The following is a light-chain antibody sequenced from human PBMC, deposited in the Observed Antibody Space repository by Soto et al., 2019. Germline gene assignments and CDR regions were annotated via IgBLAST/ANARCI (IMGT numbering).Light chain of an antibody. J-gene: IGLJ3*02. Sequence: QSVLTQSPSASASLGASVKLTCTLSSGHSNYAIAWHQQQPEKGPRYLMKLKSDGSHTKGDGIPDRFSGSSSGAERYLTISSLQSEGEADYYWQTWGTGTDWVFGGGTQLTVL. V-gene: IGLV4-69*01. CDR1: SGHSNYA. CDR2: LKSDGSH. CDR3: QTWGTGTDWV.